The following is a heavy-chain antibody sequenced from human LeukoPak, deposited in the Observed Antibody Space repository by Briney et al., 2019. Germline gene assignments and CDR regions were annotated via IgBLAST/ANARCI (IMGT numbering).Heavy chain of an antibody. D-gene: IGHD4-17*01. CDR3: ATERETFGDYGWFDP. CDR2: FDPEDGET. Sequence: ASVKVSCKVSGYTLTESSMHWVRQAPGKGLEWMGGFDPEDGETICAQKFQSRVTMTEDTSTDTAYMELSSLRSEDTAVYYCATERETFGDYGWFDPWGQGTLVTVSS. V-gene: IGHV1-24*01. CDR1: GYTLTESS. J-gene: IGHJ5*02.